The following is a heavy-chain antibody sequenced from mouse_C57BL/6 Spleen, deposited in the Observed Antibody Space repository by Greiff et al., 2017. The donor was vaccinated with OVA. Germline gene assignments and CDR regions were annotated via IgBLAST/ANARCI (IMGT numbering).Heavy chain of an antibody. CDR3: ARRDLLLRLYAMDY. Sequence: QVQLQQPGAELVMPGASVKLSCKASGYTFTSYWMHWVKQRPGQGLEWIGEIDPSDSYTNYNQKFKGKSTLTVDKSSSTAYMQLSSLTSEDSAVYYCARRDLLLRLYAMDYWGQGTSVTVSS. D-gene: IGHD1-1*01. CDR2: IDPSDSYT. CDR1: GYTFTSYW. J-gene: IGHJ4*01. V-gene: IGHV1-69*01.